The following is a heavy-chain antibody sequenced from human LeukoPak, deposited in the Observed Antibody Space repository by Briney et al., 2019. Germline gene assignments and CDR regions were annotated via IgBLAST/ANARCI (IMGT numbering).Heavy chain of an antibody. CDR2: INPNSGGT. CDR3: AREKHYYDSSGLGY. J-gene: IGHJ4*02. CDR1: GYTFTGYY. V-gene: IGHV1-2*06. D-gene: IGHD3-22*01. Sequence: ASVKVSCKDSGYTFTGYYMHWVRQAPGQGLEWMGRINPNSGGTNYAQKFQGRVTMTRDTSISTAYMELSRLRSDDTAVYYCAREKHYYDSSGLGYWGQGTLVTVSS.